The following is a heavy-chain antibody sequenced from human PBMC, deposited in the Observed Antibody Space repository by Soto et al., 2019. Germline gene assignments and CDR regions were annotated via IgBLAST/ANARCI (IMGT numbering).Heavy chain of an antibody. J-gene: IGHJ4*02. CDR2: INSGGRTT. D-gene: IGHD3-16*02. V-gene: IGHV3-74*03. CDR3: AVIDRDFRFDD. Sequence: EVQLVESGGGLVQPGGSLRLSCAASGFTFSSYWMHWVRQDPGKGLMWVSRINSGGRTTTYADSVKGRVTISRDNAKNALYLQMNSLRAEDTAVYDCAVIDRDFRFDDWGQGTLVTVSS. CDR1: GFTFSSYW.